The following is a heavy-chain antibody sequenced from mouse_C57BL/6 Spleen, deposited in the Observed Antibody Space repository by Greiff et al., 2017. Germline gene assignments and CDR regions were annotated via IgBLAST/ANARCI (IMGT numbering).Heavy chain of an antibody. CDR1: GYTFTDYY. CDR2: IYPGSGNT. CDR3: ARERYYSNYYFYFDY. D-gene: IGHD2-5*01. J-gene: IGHJ2*01. Sequence: QVQLQQSGAELVRPGASVKLSCKASGYTFTDYYINWVKQRPGQGLEWIARIYPGSGNTYYNEKFKGKATLTAEKSSSTAYMQLSSLTSEDSAVYFCARERYYSNYYFYFDYWGQGTTLTVSS. V-gene: IGHV1-76*01.